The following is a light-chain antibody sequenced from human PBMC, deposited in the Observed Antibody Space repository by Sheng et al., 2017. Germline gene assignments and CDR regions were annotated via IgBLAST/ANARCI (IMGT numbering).Light chain of an antibody. J-gene: IGKJ1*01. CDR3: QQYGGSST. CDR2: GTS. CDR1: QTVSSSS. V-gene: IGKV3-20*01. Sequence: EIVLTQSPGTLSLSPGERATLSCRASQTVSSSSLAWYQQKPGQAPRLLIYGTSTRAAAIPDRFSGSGSGTDFTLTISRLEPEDFAVYYCQQYGGSSTFGQGTKVEIK.